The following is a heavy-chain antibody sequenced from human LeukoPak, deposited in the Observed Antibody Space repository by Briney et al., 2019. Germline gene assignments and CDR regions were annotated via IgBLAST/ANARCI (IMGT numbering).Heavy chain of an antibody. J-gene: IGHJ4*02. D-gene: IGHD3-16*01. CDR3: ARDGGGYYYFDQ. V-gene: IGHV3-30*04. CDR1: GFTFSSYA. CDR2: ISYDGSNK. Sequence: PGGSLRLSCAASGFTFSSYAMHWVRQAPGKGLEWVAVISYDGSNKYYADSVKGRFTMSRDNAKNSLYLQMNSLRVDDTAIYYCARDGGGYYYFDQWGQGTLVTVSS.